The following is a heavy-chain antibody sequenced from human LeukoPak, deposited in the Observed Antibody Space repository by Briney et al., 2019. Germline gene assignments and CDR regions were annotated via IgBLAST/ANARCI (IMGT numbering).Heavy chain of an antibody. CDR3: ASGSYTHYYFDY. CDR1: GGSISSYY. CDR2: LYYSGST. J-gene: IGHJ4*02. Sequence: PSETLSLTCTVSGGSISSYYWSWIRQPPGKGLEWIGYLYYSGSTNYNPSLKSRVTIAVDTSKNQFSLKLSSVTAADTAVYSCASGSYTHYYFDYWGQGTLVTVSS. V-gene: IGHV4-59*01. D-gene: IGHD1-26*01.